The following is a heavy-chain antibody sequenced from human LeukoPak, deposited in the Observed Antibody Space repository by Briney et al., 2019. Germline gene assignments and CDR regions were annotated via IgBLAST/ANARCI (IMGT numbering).Heavy chain of an antibody. J-gene: IGHJ6*02. CDR3: ARGSSSHYYYGMDV. Sequence: GGSLRLSCAASGFTFSSYEMNWVRQAPGKGLEWVSYISSSGSTMYYADSVKGRFTISRDNAKISLYLQMNSLRAEDTAVYYCARGSSSHYYYGMDVWGQGATVTVSS. CDR2: ISSSGSTM. V-gene: IGHV3-48*03. CDR1: GFTFSSYE. D-gene: IGHD6-13*01.